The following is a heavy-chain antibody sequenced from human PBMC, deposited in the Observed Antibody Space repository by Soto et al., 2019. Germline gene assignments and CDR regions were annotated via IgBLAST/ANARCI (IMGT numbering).Heavy chain of an antibody. D-gene: IGHD4-17*01. CDR2: IYYSGST. Sequence: SETLSLTCTVSGGSISSGGYYWSWIRQHPGKGLEWIGYIYYSGSTYYNPSLKCRVTISVDTSKNQFSLKLSSVTAADTAVYYCARGPTTLYFDYWGQGTLVTVSS. CDR3: ARGPTTLYFDY. J-gene: IGHJ4*02. CDR1: GGSISSGGYY. V-gene: IGHV4-31*03.